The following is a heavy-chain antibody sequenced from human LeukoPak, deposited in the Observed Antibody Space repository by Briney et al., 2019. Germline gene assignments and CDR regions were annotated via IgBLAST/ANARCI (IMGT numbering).Heavy chain of an antibody. CDR1: EGTFSSYA. CDR2: IIPISGTA. D-gene: IGHD3-16*01. V-gene: IGHV1-69*06. CDR3: ARGRSGGEPLYYFDY. J-gene: IGHJ4*02. Sequence: GASVKVSCKPSEGTFSSYAISWVRQAPGQGLEWRGGIIPISGTANYAQKFQGRVTITADKSTSTAYMEVSSLRSEDTAVYYCARGRSGGEPLYYFDYWGQGTLVTVSS.